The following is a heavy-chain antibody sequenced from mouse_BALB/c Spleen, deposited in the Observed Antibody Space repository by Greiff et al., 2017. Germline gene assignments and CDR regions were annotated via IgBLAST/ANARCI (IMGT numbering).Heavy chain of an antibody. CDR1: GYSFTGYF. D-gene: IGHD2-4*01. Sequence: VHVKQSGPELVKPGASVKISCKASGYSFTGYFMNWVMQSHGKSLEWIGRINPYNGDTFYNQKFKGKATLTVDKSSSTAHMELRSLASEDSAVYYCARSRDYAWFAYWGQGTLVTVSA. CDR3: ARSRDYAWFAY. V-gene: IGHV1-20*02. CDR2: INPYNGDT. J-gene: IGHJ3*01.